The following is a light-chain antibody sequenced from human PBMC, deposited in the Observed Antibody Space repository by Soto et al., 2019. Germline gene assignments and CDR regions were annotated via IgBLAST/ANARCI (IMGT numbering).Light chain of an antibody. Sequence: EIALTQSPATLSLSPGDRVTLSCRASQYINTRLAWYQHRPGQAPRLLIYQTSIRAAGIPARFSASGTGTDFTLTISDVQPEDFALYYCHQRQSWPRTFGQGTKVDIK. CDR1: QYINTR. CDR3: HQRQSWPRT. J-gene: IGKJ1*01. V-gene: IGKV3-11*01. CDR2: QTS.